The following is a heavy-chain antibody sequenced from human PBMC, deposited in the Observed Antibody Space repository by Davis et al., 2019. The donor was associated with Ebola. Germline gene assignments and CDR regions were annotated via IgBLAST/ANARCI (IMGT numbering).Heavy chain of an antibody. CDR3: ARLERSAVEK. CDR1: GFTFSDYY. J-gene: IGHJ4*02. D-gene: IGHD3-3*01. Sequence: MPGGSLRLSCAASGFTFSDYYMSWIRQAPGKGLEWIGYIYYTGSTNYNPSLKSRVTISVDTSKNQFSLKLTSVTAADTAVYYCARLERSAVEKWGQGTLVTVSS. V-gene: IGHV4-59*01. CDR2: IYYTGST.